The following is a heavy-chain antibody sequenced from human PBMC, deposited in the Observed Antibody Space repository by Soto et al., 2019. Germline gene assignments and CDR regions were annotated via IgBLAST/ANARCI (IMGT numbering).Heavy chain of an antibody. CDR1: GCTFSSYA. Sequence: QVKLVQSGAEVKKPGSSVKVSCKASGCTFSSYAISWVRQAPGQGLEWMGGIIPIFGTANYAQKFQGRVTITADESTSTAYMELSSLRSEDTAVYYCARDYGDYANRGFDIWGQGTMVTVSS. D-gene: IGHD4-17*01. J-gene: IGHJ3*02. CDR3: ARDYGDYANRGFDI. V-gene: IGHV1-69*01. CDR2: IIPIFGTA.